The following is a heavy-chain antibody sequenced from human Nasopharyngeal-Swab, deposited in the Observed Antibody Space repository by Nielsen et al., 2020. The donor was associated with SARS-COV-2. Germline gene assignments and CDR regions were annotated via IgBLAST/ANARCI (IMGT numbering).Heavy chain of an antibody. CDR1: GGSISSGGYY. Sequence: SETLSLTCTVSGGSISSGGYYWSWIRQHPGKGLERIGYIYYSGSTYYNPSLKSRVTISVDTSKNQFSLKLSSVTAADTAVYYCARETLGLGIVVGDYWGQGTLVTVSS. J-gene: IGHJ4*02. D-gene: IGHD3-22*01. CDR3: ARETLGLGIVVGDY. CDR2: IYYSGST. V-gene: IGHV4-31*03.